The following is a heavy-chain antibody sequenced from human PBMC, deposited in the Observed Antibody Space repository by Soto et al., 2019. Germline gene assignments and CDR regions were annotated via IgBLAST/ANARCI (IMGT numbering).Heavy chain of an antibody. D-gene: IGHD6-6*01. CDR3: ARVEGTARNAFDV. CDR2: VSGSAGST. CDR1: GFTFSIYV. J-gene: IGHJ3*01. Sequence: EVHLLESGGGLVQPGGSLRLSCAASGFTFSIYVMTWVRQAPGQGLEWVSAVSGSAGSTYYADSVKGRFSISRDKSKNTLYLQMNTLTADDTAVDYGARVEGTARNAFDVWGHGTMVTVSS. V-gene: IGHV3-23*01.